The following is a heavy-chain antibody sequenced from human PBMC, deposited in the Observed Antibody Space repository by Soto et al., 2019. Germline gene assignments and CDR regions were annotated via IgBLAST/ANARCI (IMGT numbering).Heavy chain of an antibody. D-gene: IGHD3-3*01. V-gene: IGHV4-30-2*01. CDR1: GGSISSGGYS. CDR3: AGSGYYDNGSMDA. CDR2: IDNRGMI. Sequence: QLQLQESGSGLVKPSQTLSLTCAVSGGSISSGGYSWSWIRQPPGKCLEWIGYIDNRGMIYYNPTLKSRVTESVDRSLRQCSRKLSSVTAADTAVECCAGSGYYDNGSMDAWGRGTTVTVSS. J-gene: IGHJ6*04.